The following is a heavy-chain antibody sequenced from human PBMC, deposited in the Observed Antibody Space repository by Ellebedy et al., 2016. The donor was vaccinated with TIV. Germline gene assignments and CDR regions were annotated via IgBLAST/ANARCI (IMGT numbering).Heavy chain of an antibody. CDR2: ISAYNGNT. CDR3: ARQSTSWSRGYFFDY. J-gene: IGHJ4*02. V-gene: IGHV1-18*01. D-gene: IGHD6-13*01. CDR1: GYTFKTYG. Sequence: AASVKVSCKTSGYTFKTYGITWVRQAPGRGLEWMGWISAYNGNTKIAESLQGRVTMTTDTSTSAVYMELRSLRSDDTAVYYCARQSTSWSRGYFFDYWGQGTLVTVSS.